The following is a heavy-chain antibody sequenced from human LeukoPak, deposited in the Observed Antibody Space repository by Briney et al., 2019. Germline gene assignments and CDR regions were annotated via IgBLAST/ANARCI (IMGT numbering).Heavy chain of an antibody. Sequence: GGSLRLSCAASGFTFSSYWMSWVRQAPGKGLEGGANIKQDGSDKYYVDSVKGRLTISRDNAKNSLYLQMNSLRAEDTAVYYCARGHTYSSSSWYYFVYWGQGTLVTVSS. CDR2: IKQDGSDK. J-gene: IGHJ4*02. V-gene: IGHV3-7*01. D-gene: IGHD6-6*01. CDR3: ARGHTYSSSSWYYFVY. CDR1: GFTFSSYW.